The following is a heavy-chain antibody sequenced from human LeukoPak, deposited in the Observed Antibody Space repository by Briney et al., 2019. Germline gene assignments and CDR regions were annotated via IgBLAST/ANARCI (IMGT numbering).Heavy chain of an antibody. J-gene: IGHJ4*02. CDR2: ISGSGGST. Sequence: PAGGSLRLSCAASGFTFSSYAMSWVRQAPGKGLEWVSAISGSGGSTYYADSVKGRFTISRDNSKNTLYLQMNSLRPEDTAVYYCVRDLSDLAAAGNGFDCWGQGTLVTVSS. V-gene: IGHV3-23*01. CDR3: VRDLSDLAAAGNGFDC. CDR1: GFTFSSYA. D-gene: IGHD6-13*01.